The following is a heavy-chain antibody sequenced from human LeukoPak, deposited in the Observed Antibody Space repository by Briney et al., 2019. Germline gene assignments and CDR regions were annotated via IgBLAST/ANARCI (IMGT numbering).Heavy chain of an antibody. Sequence: SETLSLTCSISGGSISGYYWSWIRQPAGKGLEWIGRIYNSESSNYNPSLKSRVTMSVDTSKNQFSLKLSSVTAADSAVYYCTRDRSSGWYVDWFDPWGQGTLVTVSS. J-gene: IGHJ5*02. CDR3: TRDRSSGWYVDWFDP. CDR2: IYNSESS. D-gene: IGHD6-13*01. CDR1: GGSISGYY. V-gene: IGHV4-4*07.